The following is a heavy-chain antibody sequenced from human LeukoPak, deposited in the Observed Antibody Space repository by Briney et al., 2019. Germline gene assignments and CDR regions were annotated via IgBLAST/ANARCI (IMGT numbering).Heavy chain of an antibody. Sequence: GGSLRLSCAASGFTFSDYYMSWVRQAPGKGLEWVSYISSSGSTIYYADSVKGRFTISRDNAKNSLYLQMNSLRAEDTAVYYCARDLFRGATTFDYWGQGTLVTVSS. CDR3: ARDLFRGATTFDY. V-gene: IGHV3-11*01. CDR2: ISSSGSTI. CDR1: GFTFSDYY. D-gene: IGHD1-26*01. J-gene: IGHJ4*02.